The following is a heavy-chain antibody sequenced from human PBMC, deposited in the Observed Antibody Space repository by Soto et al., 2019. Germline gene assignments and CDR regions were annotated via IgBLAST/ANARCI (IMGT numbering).Heavy chain of an antibody. V-gene: IGHV3-23*01. CDR3: GKGRSYYYYYGVDV. J-gene: IGHJ6*02. CDR1: GFPFNSYS. D-gene: IGHD1-26*01. CDR2: IIDSGGHT. Sequence: GGSLTLSCEASGFPFNSYSMNWVRQAPGKGLEWVSDIIDSGGHTYYADSVKGRFTISRDNATSTLYLQMNSLRAEDTAVYYCGKGRSYYYYYGVDVWGQGTTVTVS.